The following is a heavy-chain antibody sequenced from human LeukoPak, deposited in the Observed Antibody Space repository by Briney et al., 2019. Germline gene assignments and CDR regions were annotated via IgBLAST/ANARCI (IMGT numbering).Heavy chain of an antibody. CDR3: AKTTSQQLLMYNWFDP. J-gene: IGHJ5*02. V-gene: IGHV3-7*01. CDR1: GFTFSSYW. Sequence: PGGSLRLSCAASGFTFSSYWMSWVRQAPGKGLEWVANIKQDGSEKYYVDSVKGRFTISRDNAKNSLYLQMNSLRAEDTAVYYCAKTTSQQLLMYNWFDPWGQGTLVTVSS. CDR2: IKQDGSEK. D-gene: IGHD6-13*01.